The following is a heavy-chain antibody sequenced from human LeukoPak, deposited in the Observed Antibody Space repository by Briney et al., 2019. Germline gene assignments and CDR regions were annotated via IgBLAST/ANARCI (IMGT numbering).Heavy chain of an antibody. V-gene: IGHV1-18*01. J-gene: IGHJ4*02. Sequence: ASVKVSCKASDYTFISSSISWVRPAPGQGLAWMGWIGAYNGNTNYAQRFQGRVTMTTDTSTSTAYMELRSLRSDDAAVYYCARQTAGYSSSCFDYWGQGTLVTVSS. CDR3: ARQTAGYSSSCFDY. CDR2: IGAYNGNT. D-gene: IGHD6-13*01. CDR1: DYTFISSS.